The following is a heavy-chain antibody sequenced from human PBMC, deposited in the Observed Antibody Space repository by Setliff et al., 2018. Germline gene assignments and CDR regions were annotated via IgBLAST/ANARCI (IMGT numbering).Heavy chain of an antibody. CDR3: ARGSNSIFYWFDP. Sequence: SETLSLTCAVYGGSFSGYYWSWIRQPPGKGLEWIGEINHSGSTNYNPSLKSRVTISVDTSKNQFSLKLSSVTAADTAVYYCARGSNSIFYWFDPWGQGTLVTVS. CDR1: GGSFSGYY. V-gene: IGHV4-34*01. D-gene: IGHD4-4*01. CDR2: INHSGST. J-gene: IGHJ5*02.